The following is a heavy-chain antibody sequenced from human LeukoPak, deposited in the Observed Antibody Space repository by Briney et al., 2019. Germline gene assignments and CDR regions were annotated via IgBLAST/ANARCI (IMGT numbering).Heavy chain of an antibody. CDR1: GYTFTSSY. CDR2: INPSGGST. J-gene: IGHJ1*01. V-gene: IGHV1-46*01. Sequence: ASVKVSCKASGYTFTSSYIHWVRQAPGQGLEWMGIINPSGGSTTYAQNFQGRVTMTRDTSTSTVYMELSSLKSEDTAVYYCANGGPYYDFWSGYSEYFQHWGQGTLVTVSS. D-gene: IGHD3-3*01. CDR3: ANGGPYYDFWSGYSEYFQH.